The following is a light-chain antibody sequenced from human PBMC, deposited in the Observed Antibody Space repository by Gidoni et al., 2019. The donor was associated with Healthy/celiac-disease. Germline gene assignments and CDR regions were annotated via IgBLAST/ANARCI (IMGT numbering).Light chain of an antibody. J-gene: IGKJ4*01. CDR3: QQSYSTPLT. CDR2: AAS. Sequence: DTQMTQSPSSLSAPVGDRVTITCLASQSISSYLNWYQQKPGKAPKLLIYAASSLQSGVPSRFSGSGSGTDFTLTISSLQPEDFATYYCQQSYSTPLTFGGGTKVEIK. V-gene: IGKV1-39*01. CDR1: QSISSY.